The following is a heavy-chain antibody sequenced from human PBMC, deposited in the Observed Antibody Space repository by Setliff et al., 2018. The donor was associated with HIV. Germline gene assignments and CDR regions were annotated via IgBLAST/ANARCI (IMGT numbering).Heavy chain of an antibody. CDR2: IYSGGST. D-gene: IGHD2-21*01. Sequence: GESLKISCAASGFPVFSNYMSWVRQAPGKGLEWVSVIYSGGSTYYADSVKGRFTISRDNSKNTLYLQMNSVKTEDTALYYCTTGMTCIHAVCPPGYYFDYWGRGTLVTVPQ. J-gene: IGHJ4*02. CDR1: GFPVFSNY. CDR3: TTGMTCIHAVCPPGYYFDY. V-gene: IGHV3-53*01.